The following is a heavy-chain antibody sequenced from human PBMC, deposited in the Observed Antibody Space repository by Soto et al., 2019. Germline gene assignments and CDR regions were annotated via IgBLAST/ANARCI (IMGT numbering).Heavy chain of an antibody. Sequence: GASVKVSCKASGYTFTSYAMHWVRQAPGQRLEWMGWINAGNGNTKYSQKFQGRVTITRDTSASTAYMELSSLRSEDTAVYYCARDRAGAGSSGYSWFDPWGQGTLVTVSS. CDR2: INAGNGNT. V-gene: IGHV1-3*01. J-gene: IGHJ5*02. CDR3: ARDRAGAGSSGYSWFDP. D-gene: IGHD3-22*01. CDR1: GYTFTSYA.